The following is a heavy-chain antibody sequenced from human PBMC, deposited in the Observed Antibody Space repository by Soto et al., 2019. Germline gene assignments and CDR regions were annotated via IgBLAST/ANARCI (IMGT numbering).Heavy chain of an antibody. CDR1: GFTFSSYW. V-gene: IGHV3-7*05. CDR2: IKKDGSEK. Sequence: GGSLRLSCAASGFTFSSYWMSWVRQAPGKGLEWVANIKKDGSEKYYVDSVKGRFTISRDNAKNSLYLQMNSLRAEDTAVYYCARRYCSSTSCFGDYWGQGTLVTVSS. CDR3: ARRYCSSTSCFGDY. J-gene: IGHJ4*02. D-gene: IGHD2-2*01.